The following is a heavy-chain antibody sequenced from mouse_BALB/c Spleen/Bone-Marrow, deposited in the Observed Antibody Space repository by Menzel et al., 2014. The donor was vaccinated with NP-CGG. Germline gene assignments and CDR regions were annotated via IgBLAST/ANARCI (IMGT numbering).Heavy chain of an antibody. V-gene: IGHV5-17*02. Sequence: EVQGVESGGGLVQPGGSRKLSCAASGFTSSRSGMHWVRQAPEKGLEWVAYISSGSSTIYYADTMKGRFTISRDNPKNTLFLQMTSLRSEDTAMYYCARARSTMITTGAMDYWGQGTSVTVSS. D-gene: IGHD2-4*01. J-gene: IGHJ4*01. CDR1: GFTSSRSG. CDR2: ISSGSSTI. CDR3: ARARSTMITTGAMDY.